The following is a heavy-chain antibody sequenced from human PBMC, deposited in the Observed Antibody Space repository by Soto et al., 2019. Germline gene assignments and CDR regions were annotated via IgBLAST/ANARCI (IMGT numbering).Heavy chain of an antibody. CDR3: ARRTGLLYSY. V-gene: IGHV5-51*01. CDR1: GYSFNTYW. Sequence: PGESLKISCKGSGYSFNTYWIGWVRQMPGKGLEWMGVIYPDDSDIRYSPSFQGQVTISADKSISTAYLQWSSLKASDSGIYYCARRTGLLYSYWGQGTLVTVS. J-gene: IGHJ4*02. D-gene: IGHD2-21*02. CDR2: IYPDDSDI.